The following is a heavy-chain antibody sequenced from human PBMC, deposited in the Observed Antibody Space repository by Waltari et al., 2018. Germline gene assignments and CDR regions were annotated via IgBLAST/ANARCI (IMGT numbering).Heavy chain of an antibody. D-gene: IGHD2-15*01. CDR3: AREWGVMVGTAGFYFDY. J-gene: IGHJ4*02. CDR1: GFTFSSYT. V-gene: IGHV3-21*01. CDR2: ISSGSSYI. Sequence: EVQLVGSGGGLVKPGGSLRLSCAASGFTFSSYTMNWVRQATGKVRGWVTSISSGSSYIYYADAVKGRFTISRDNAKNSLYLQMNSLRVEDTAVYYCAREWGVMVGTAGFYFDYWGQGALVTVSS.